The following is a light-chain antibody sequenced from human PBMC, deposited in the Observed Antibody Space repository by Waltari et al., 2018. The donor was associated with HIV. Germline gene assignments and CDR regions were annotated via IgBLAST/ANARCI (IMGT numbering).Light chain of an antibody. CDR3: QQYDSPPRT. CDR2: GAF. CDR1: QTIGANK. J-gene: IGKJ1*01. Sequence: IVLAQSPATLSLSPGEIAPLSCSASQTIGANKLAWYHHKPGQAPRLVIFGAFSRATAIPDRFSGSGSGTDFTLTISRLEPEDVAVYYCQQYDSPPRTFGQGTKVEIK. V-gene: IGKV3-20*01.